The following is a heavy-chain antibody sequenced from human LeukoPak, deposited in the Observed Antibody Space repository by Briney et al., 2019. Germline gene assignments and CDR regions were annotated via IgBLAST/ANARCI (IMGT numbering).Heavy chain of an antibody. D-gene: IGHD3-10*01. CDR3: ARVGERMVRGVIKGYMDV. V-gene: IGHV4-61*02. CDR1: GGSISSGSYY. J-gene: IGHJ6*03. Sequence: SSETLSLTCTVSGGSISSGSYYWSWIRQPAGKGLEWIGRIYTSGSTNYNPSLKSRVTISVDTSKNQFSLKLSSVTAADTAVYYCARVGERMVRGVIKGYMDVWGKGTTVTISS. CDR2: IYTSGST.